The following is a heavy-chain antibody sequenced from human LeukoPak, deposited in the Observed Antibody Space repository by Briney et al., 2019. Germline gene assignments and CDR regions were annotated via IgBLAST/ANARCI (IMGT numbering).Heavy chain of an antibody. Sequence: GGSLRLSCAASGFTFSSYEMNWVRQAPGKGLEWVSYISSSGSTIYYADSVKGRFTISRDNAKNSLYLQMNSLRAEDTAVYYCARDLFSGYDSSSFYFDYWGQGTLVTVSS. CDR2: ISSSGSTI. D-gene: IGHD5-12*01. CDR1: GFTFSSYE. V-gene: IGHV3-48*03. J-gene: IGHJ4*02. CDR3: ARDLFSGYDSSSFYFDY.